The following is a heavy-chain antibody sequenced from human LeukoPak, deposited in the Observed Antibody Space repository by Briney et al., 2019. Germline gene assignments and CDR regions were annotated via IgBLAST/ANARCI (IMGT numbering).Heavy chain of an antibody. CDR1: GGSFSGYY. Sequence: PSETLSLTCAVYGGSFSGYYWSWIRQPPGKGLEWIGEINHSGSTNYSPSLKSRVTISGDTSKNQFSLKLSSVTAAGTAVYYCARGPRGIAAAGSDYWGPGTLVTVSS. CDR2: INHSGST. D-gene: IGHD6-13*01. J-gene: IGHJ4*02. V-gene: IGHV4-34*01. CDR3: ARGPRGIAAAGSDY.